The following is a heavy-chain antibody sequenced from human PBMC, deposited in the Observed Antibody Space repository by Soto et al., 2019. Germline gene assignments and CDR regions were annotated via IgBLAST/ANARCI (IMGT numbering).Heavy chain of an antibody. CDR1: GGSISNSTYC. J-gene: IGHJ4*02. CDR2: IYDSGST. D-gene: IGHD3-22*01. V-gene: IGHV4-39*01. CDR3: ARHVYSMIVENFDY. Sequence: SETLSLTCTVSGGSISNSTYCWGWIRQPPGKGLEWIGSIYDSGSTYYNPSLKSRVTISVDTSKNHFSLKLRSVTAADTAVYYCARHVYSMIVENFDYWGQGTLVTVSS.